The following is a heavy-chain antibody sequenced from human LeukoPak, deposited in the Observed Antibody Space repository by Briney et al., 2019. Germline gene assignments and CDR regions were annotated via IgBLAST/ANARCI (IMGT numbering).Heavy chain of an antibody. CDR1: GFTFSNAW. D-gene: IGHD1-1*01. J-gene: IGHJ4*02. CDR2: INTDGTTT. Sequence: TGGSLRLSCAASGFTFSNAWMTWVRQAPGKGLVWVSRINTDGTTTDHADSVKGRFTISRDNAKNTLYVQMNSLRAEDTAVYFCARDPWGYRAGVMDFWGLGTLVTVSS. CDR3: ARDPWGYRAGVMDF. V-gene: IGHV3-74*01.